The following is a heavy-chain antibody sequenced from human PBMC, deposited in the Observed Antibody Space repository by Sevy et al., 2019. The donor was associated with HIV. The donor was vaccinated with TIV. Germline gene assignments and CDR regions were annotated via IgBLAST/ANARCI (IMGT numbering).Heavy chain of an antibody. CDR3: AKVLARGVAVAGSAWGMDV. Sequence: GGSLRLSCAASGFTFSNYAMNWVRQAPGKGLEWVSSISGSGGTTYYADSVEGRFTISRGKSKNTRYLQMHSLRAEDTAVYYCAKVLARGVAVAGSAWGMDVWGQGTTVTVSS. CDR1: GFTFSNYA. V-gene: IGHV3-23*01. CDR2: ISGSGGTT. D-gene: IGHD6-19*01. J-gene: IGHJ6*02.